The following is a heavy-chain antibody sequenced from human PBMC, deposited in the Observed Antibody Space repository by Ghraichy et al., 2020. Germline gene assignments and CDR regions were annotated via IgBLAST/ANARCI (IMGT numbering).Heavy chain of an antibody. CDR2: FDPEDAQT. Sequence: ASVKVSCKVFGYTLREVSLHWVRHSPGRGFEWMGGFDPEDAQTRFSPKFQGRVTLSEDSSTETAYMELSSLKAEDTAVYYCATLVLAALDIWGQGTQVIVSS. V-gene: IGHV1-24*01. D-gene: IGHD2-15*01. CDR1: GYTLREVS. J-gene: IGHJ3*02. CDR3: ATLVLAALDI.